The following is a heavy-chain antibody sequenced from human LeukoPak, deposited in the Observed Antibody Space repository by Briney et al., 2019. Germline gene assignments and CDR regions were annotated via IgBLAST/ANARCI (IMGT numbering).Heavy chain of an antibody. CDR2: ISSNGGST. Sequence: PGGSLRLSCAASGFTFSSYAMHWVRQAPGKGLEYVSAISSNGGSTYYANSVKGRFTISRDNSKNTLYLQMGSLRAEDTALYYCARDRAYGDYDFWGQGTLVTVSS. D-gene: IGHD4-17*01. V-gene: IGHV3-64*01. CDR3: ARDRAYGDYDF. J-gene: IGHJ4*02. CDR1: GFTFSSYA.